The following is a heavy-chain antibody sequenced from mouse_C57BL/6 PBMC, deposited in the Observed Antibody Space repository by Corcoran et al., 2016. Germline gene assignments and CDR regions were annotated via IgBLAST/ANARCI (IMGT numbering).Heavy chain of an antibody. CDR1: GYTFTDYY. V-gene: IGHV1-26*01. Sequence: EVQLQQSGPELVKPGASVKISCKASGYTFTDYYMNWVKQSHGKSLEWIGDINPNNGGTSYNQKFKGKATLTVDKSSSTAYMELRSLTSEDSAVYYCARGAENYWYFDVWGTGTTVTVSS. CDR2: INPNNGGT. CDR3: ARGAENYWYFDV. J-gene: IGHJ1*03.